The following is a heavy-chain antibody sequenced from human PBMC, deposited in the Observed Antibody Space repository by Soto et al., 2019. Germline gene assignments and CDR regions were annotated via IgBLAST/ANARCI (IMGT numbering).Heavy chain of an antibody. CDR2: IRSKAYGGTT. Sequence: GGSLRLSCTASGFTFGDYAMSWVRQAPGKGLEWVGFIRSKAYGGTTEYAASGKGRFTISRDDSKSIAYLQMNSLKTEDTAVYYCTRLELRYYGMDVWGQGTTVTVSS. CDR1: GFTFGDYA. J-gene: IGHJ6*02. D-gene: IGHD1-7*01. V-gene: IGHV3-49*04. CDR3: TRLELRYYGMDV.